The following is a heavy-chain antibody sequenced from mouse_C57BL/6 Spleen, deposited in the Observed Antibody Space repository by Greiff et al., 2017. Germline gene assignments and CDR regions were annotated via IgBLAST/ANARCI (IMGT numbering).Heavy chain of an antibody. CDR1: GYTFTSYW. CDR2: IDPSDSYT. Sequence: VQLQQSGAELVKPGASVKLSCKASGYTFTSYWMQWVKQRPGQGLEWIGEIDPSDSYTNYNQKFKGKATLTVDTSSSTAYMQLSSLTSEDSAVYYCARGGGPYYYGYWYFDVWGTGTTVTVSS. V-gene: IGHV1-50*01. D-gene: IGHD1-1*01. CDR3: ARGGGPYYYGYWYFDV. J-gene: IGHJ1*03.